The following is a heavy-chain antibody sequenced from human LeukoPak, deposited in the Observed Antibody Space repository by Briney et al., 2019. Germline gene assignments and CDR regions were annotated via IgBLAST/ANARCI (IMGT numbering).Heavy chain of an antibody. CDR2: IIPIFGTA. V-gene: IGHV1-69*13. Sequence: GASVKVSCKASGYTFTSYGISWVRQAPGQGLEWMGGIIPIFGTANYAQKFQGRVTITADESTSTAYMELSSLRSEDTAVYYCARAPYPNYYYYYMDVWGKGTTVTVSS. D-gene: IGHD2-2*02. CDR3: ARAPYPNYYYYYMDV. J-gene: IGHJ6*03. CDR1: GYTFTSYG.